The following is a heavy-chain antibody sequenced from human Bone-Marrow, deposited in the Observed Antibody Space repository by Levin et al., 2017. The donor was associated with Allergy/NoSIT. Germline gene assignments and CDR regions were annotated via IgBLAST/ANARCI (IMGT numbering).Heavy chain of an antibody. Sequence: ASVKVSCKASGYTFITHGLTWVRQAPGQGLEWMGWISAYNSNPNYPQTVEGRVTMTTDTSTSTAYMELKSLRSEDTAIYYCARMDGLSISAHWGQGTPVTVSS. CDR2: ISAYNSNP. CDR1: GYTFITHG. J-gene: IGHJ4*02. V-gene: IGHV1-18*01. CDR3: ARMDGLSISAH. D-gene: IGHD3-16*02.